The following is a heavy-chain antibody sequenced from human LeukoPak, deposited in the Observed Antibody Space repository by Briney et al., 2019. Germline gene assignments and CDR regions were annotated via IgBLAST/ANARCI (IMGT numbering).Heavy chain of an antibody. CDR2: IYSGGST. CDR3: ARSPYSSGEIDY. D-gene: IGHD6-19*01. Sequence: GSLRLSCAASGFTFSSYSMNWVRQAPGKGLEWVSVIYSGGSTYYADSVKGRFTISRDNSKNTLYLQMNSLRAEDTAVYYCARSPYSSGEIDYWGQGTLVTVSS. CDR1: GFTFSSYS. J-gene: IGHJ4*02. V-gene: IGHV3-53*01.